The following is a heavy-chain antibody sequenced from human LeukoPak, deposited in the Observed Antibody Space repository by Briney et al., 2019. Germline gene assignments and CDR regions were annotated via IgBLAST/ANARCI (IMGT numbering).Heavy chain of an antibody. CDR3: ARRISSSLNWFDP. CDR2: IYYSGST. V-gene: IGHV4-59*08. Sequence: PSETLSLTCTVSGGSISSYYWSWIRQPPGKGLEWIGYIYYSGSTNYNPSLKSRVTISVDTSKNQFSLKLNSVTAADTAVYYCARRISSSLNWFDPWGQGTLVTVSS. J-gene: IGHJ5*02. D-gene: IGHD6-13*01. CDR1: GGSISSYY.